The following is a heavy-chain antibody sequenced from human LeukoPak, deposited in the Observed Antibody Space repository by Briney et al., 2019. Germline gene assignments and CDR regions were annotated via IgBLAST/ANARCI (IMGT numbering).Heavy chain of an antibody. CDR2: ISGSGGST. Sequence: PGGSLRLSCAASGFTFSSYAMSWVRQAPGKGLEWVSAISGSGGSTYYADSVKGRFTISRDNSKNTLYLQMNSLGAEDTAVYYCAKEGDVGYSYDPLSNWFDPWGQGTLVTVSS. V-gene: IGHV3-23*01. CDR1: GFTFSSYA. CDR3: AKEGDVGYSYDPLSNWFDP. J-gene: IGHJ5*02. D-gene: IGHD5-18*01.